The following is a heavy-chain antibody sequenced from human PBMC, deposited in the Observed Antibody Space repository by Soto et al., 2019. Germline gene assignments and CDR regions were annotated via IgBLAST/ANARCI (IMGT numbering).Heavy chain of an antibody. Sequence: QVQLQESDAGLVKASQTLSLTCTVSGGSVSSGAYYWTWIRQRPGKGLEWIGYIYYSVSTYYSPSLKSRLSISLDTSKNQFSLRLSSVTAADTAMYYCARARLRAVYAFDIWSQGTMVTVSS. CDR3: ARARLRAVYAFDI. J-gene: IGHJ3*02. D-gene: IGHD5-12*01. V-gene: IGHV4-31*03. CDR1: GGSVSSGAYY. CDR2: IYYSVST.